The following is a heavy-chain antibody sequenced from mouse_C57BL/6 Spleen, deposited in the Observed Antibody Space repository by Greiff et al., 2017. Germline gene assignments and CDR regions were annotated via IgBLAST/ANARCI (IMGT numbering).Heavy chain of an antibody. Sequence: VQLQQPGAELVRPGSSVKLSCKASGYTFTSYWMHWVKQRPIQGLEWIGNIDPSDRETHYNQKFKDKATLTVDKSSSTAYMQLSSLTSEDSAVYYCARGVYYGSSYDEYAMDYWGQGTSVTVSS. CDR1: GYTFTSYW. D-gene: IGHD1-1*01. J-gene: IGHJ4*01. CDR2: IDPSDRET. CDR3: ARGVYYGSSYDEYAMDY. V-gene: IGHV1-52*01.